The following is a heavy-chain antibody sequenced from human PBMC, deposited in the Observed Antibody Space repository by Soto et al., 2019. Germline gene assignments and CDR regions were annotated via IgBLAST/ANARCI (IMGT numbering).Heavy chain of an antibody. V-gene: IGHV4-59*01. D-gene: IGHD4-17*01. J-gene: IGHJ4*02. CDR3: ARRYGASFDY. Sequence: PSETLSLTCPVSGGSIISYYRSWIRQPPGKGLEWIGYIYYSGSTNYNPSLKSRVTISVDTSKNQFSLKLSSVTAADTAVYYCARRYGASFDYWGQGTLVTVSS. CDR2: IYYSGST. CDR1: GGSIISYY.